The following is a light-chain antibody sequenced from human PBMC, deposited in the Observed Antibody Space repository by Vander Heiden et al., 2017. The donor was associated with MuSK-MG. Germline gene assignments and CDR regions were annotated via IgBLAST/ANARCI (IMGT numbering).Light chain of an antibody. J-gene: IGLJ2*01. CDR2: DVR. V-gene: IGLV2-14*01. Sequence: QSALTQPASVSGSPGHSITISCTGTSSDVGGYNYVSWYKQQPGKATKIMIDDVRKRPSGVSNRFSGSKSGNTAALTISGLQAEDEADYYCSSYTSSSRVFGGGTKLTVL. CDR1: SSDVGGYNY. CDR3: SSYTSSSRV.